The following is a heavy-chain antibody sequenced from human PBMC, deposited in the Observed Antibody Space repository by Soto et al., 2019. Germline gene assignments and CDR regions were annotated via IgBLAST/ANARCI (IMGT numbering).Heavy chain of an antibody. CDR3: ARDSGSSSVLSVRY. Sequence: SVKVSFKASGYTFTSYGISWVRQAPGQGLEWMGWISAYNGNTNYAQKLQGRVTMTTDTSTSTAYMELRSLRSDDTAVYYCARDSGSSSVLSVRYWGQGTLVTVSS. CDR1: GYTFTSYG. V-gene: IGHV1-18*04. J-gene: IGHJ4*02. CDR2: ISAYNGNT. D-gene: IGHD6-6*01.